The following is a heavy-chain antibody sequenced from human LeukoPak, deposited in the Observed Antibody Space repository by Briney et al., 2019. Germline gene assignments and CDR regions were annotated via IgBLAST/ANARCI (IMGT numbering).Heavy chain of an antibody. D-gene: IGHD3-22*01. J-gene: IGHJ6*02. V-gene: IGHV1-2*02. Sequence: ASVKVSCKASGYTFTGYYMHWVRQAPGQGLEWMGWINPNSGGTNYAQKFQGRVTMTRNTSISTAYMELSRLRSDDTAAYYCPRDRGYSMITPIRYYGMDVWGQGTTVTVSS. CDR1: GYTFTGYY. CDR2: INPNSGGT. CDR3: PRDRGYSMITPIRYYGMDV.